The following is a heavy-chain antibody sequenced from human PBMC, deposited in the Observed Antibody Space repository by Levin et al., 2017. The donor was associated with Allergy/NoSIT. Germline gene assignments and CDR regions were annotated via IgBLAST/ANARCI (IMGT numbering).Heavy chain of an antibody. CDR1: GGSISSYY. J-gene: IGHJ6*02. D-gene: IGHD1-26*01. Sequence: SETLSLTCTVSGGSISSYYWSWIRQPPGKGLEWIGYIYYSGSTNYNPSLKSRVTISVDTSKNQFSLKLSSVTAADTAVYYCARDIVGRPGGSYYYYGMDVWGQGTTVTVSS. CDR3: ARDIVGRPGGSYYYYGMDV. V-gene: IGHV4-59*01. CDR2: IYYSGST.